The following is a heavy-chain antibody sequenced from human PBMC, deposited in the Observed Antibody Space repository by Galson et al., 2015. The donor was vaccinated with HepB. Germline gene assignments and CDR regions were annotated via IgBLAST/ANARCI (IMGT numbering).Heavy chain of an antibody. V-gene: IGHV3-23*01. CDR1: GFTFTNYG. J-gene: IGHJ4*02. CDR3: AKEFFRVADRGYFEY. Sequence: SLRLSCAASGFTFTNYGMSWVRQAPGRGLEWVSAVSSGGGSTYYADSVKGRFTISRDTSKNTLYLQMNSLRAEDTAVYYCAKEFFRVADRGYFEYWGQGTLVTVSS. CDR2: VSSGGGST. D-gene: IGHD6-19*01.